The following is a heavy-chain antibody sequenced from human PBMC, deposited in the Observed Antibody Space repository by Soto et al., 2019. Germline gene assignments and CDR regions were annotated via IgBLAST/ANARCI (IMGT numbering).Heavy chain of an antibody. Sequence: QVQLAESGGGVVQPGTSLRLSCAASGFTFSSNGMHWVRQAPGKGLEWVAVIWYDGSNKYYADSVKGRFTISRDNSKNTLYLQMNSLRAEDTAVYYCARWGWGKNTDYWGQGSLVTASS. D-gene: IGHD3-16*01. CDR2: IWYDGSNK. J-gene: IGHJ4*02. V-gene: IGHV3-33*01. CDR3: ARWGWGKNTDY. CDR1: GFTFSSNG.